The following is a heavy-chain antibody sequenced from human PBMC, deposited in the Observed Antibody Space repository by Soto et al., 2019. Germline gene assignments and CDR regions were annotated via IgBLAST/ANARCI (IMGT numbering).Heavy chain of an antibody. CDR1: GGSFSGYY. CDR2: INHSGST. V-gene: IGHV4-34*01. J-gene: IGHJ6*03. Sequence: SETLSLTCAVYGGSFSGYYWSWIRQPPGKGLEWIGEINHSGSTNYNPSLKSRVTISVDTSKNQFSLKLSSVTAADTAVYYCARGKTYYYGSGPFYYMDVWGKGTTVTVSS. D-gene: IGHD3-10*01. CDR3: ARGKTYYYGSGPFYYMDV.